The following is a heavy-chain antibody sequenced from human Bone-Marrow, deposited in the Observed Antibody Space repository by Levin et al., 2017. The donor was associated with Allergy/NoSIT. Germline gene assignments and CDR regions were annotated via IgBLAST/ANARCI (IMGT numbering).Heavy chain of an antibody. D-gene: IGHD6-19*01. CDR1: GGSISSYN. CDR3: ARVGSGWDSFDI. J-gene: IGHJ3*02. CDR2: IYYSGSA. V-gene: IGHV4-59*01. Sequence: PSETLSLTCTVSGGSISSYNWIWIRRPPGKGLEWIGHIYYSGSANYKPSLKSRVTISMHTSENRFSLQLTSVTAADAAVYYCARVGSGWDSFDIWGQGTMVSVSS.